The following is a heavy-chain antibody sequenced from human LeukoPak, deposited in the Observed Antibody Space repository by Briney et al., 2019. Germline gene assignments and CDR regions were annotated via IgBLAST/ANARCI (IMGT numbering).Heavy chain of an antibody. J-gene: IGHJ4*02. D-gene: IGHD6-13*01. V-gene: IGHV1-2*02. CDR3: ARDRSFSSSWYGFDFDY. Sequence: SSVKVSCKASGYTFTGYYMHWVRQAPGQGLEWMGWINPNSGGTNYAQKFQGRVTMTRDTSISTAYMELSRLRSDDTAVYYCARDRSFSSSWYGFDFDYWGQGTLVTVSS. CDR2: INPNSGGT. CDR1: GYTFTGYY.